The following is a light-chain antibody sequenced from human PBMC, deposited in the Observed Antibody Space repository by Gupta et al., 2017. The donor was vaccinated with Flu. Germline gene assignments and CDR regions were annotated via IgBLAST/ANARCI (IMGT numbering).Light chain of an antibody. CDR1: DDISQY. CDR3: QQDGYVLDT. V-gene: IGKV1-33*01. Sequence: DIQMTQSPSSLSASVGDRVTITCQASDDISQYINWYQQKPGKAPKLLIYEVSHLETGVPSRFSGSGYGTDFSFTISSLQPEDVATYYCQQDGYVLDTFGGGTNVEI. CDR2: EVS. J-gene: IGKJ4*01.